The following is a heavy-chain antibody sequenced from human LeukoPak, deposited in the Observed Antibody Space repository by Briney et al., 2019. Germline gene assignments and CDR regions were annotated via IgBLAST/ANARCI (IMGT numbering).Heavy chain of an antibody. J-gene: IGHJ5*02. Sequence: PSETLSLTCTVSGASIRSQYWSWIRQPPGKGLELIGYIYHSGSTNYDPSLKSRVSISVDTSKNQFSLRLSSVTAADTAVYYCALTIAAAGTWDWFDPWGQGTLVTVSS. D-gene: IGHD6-13*01. CDR2: IYHSGST. CDR1: GASIRSQY. V-gene: IGHV4-59*08. CDR3: ALTIAAAGTWDWFDP.